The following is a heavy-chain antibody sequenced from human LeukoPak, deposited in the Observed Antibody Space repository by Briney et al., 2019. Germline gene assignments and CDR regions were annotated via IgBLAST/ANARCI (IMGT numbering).Heavy chain of an antibody. Sequence: PGRSLRLSCAASGFTFDDYGMSWVRQAPGKGREWVSGINWNGGRTGYADSVKGRFTISRDNAKNSLYLQMDSLRAEDTAVYYCAKVSSSERYYFDYWGQGTLVTVSS. D-gene: IGHD6-6*01. CDR3: AKVSSSERYYFDY. CDR2: INWNGGRT. J-gene: IGHJ4*02. V-gene: IGHV3-20*04. CDR1: GFTFDDYG.